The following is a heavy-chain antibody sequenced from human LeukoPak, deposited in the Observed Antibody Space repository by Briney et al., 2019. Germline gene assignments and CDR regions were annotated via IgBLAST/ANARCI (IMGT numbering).Heavy chain of an antibody. CDR1: GYTFTSYG. CDR2: ISAYNGNT. Sequence: GASVTVSCKASGYTFTSYGISWVRQAPGQGLEWMGWISAYNGNTNYAQKLQGRVTMTTDTSTSTAYMELRSLRSDDTAVYYCARARTSRITMVRGVIITPNNFDYWGQGTLVTVSS. J-gene: IGHJ4*02. V-gene: IGHV1-18*01. CDR3: ARARTSRITMVRGVIITPNNFDY. D-gene: IGHD3-10*01.